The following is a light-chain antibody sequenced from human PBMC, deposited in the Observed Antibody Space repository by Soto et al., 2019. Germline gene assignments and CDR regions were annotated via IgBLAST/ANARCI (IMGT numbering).Light chain of an antibody. J-gene: IGKJ1*01. CDR2: GAI. Sequence: IVMTQSPATLSVSPEDRVTLSCRASQNVRRNIAWYQQKPGQAPSLLLFGAITRATGIPARFSGSGSGTEFTLTISSLQSEDSAIYYCQHYNVWPPWTFGQGTKV. CDR1: QNVRRN. V-gene: IGKV3-15*01. CDR3: QHYNVWPPWT.